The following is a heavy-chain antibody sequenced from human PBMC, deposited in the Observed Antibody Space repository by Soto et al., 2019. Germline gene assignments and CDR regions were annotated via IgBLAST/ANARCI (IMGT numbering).Heavy chain of an antibody. V-gene: IGHV1-18*01. Sequence: ASVKVSCKASGYTFTSYGISWVRQAPGQGLEWMGWISAYNGNTNYAQKLQGRVTMTTDTSTSTAYMELRSLRSDDTAMYYCARGLSTVTTSGMDVWGQGTTVTVSS. D-gene: IGHD4-17*01. CDR2: ISAYNGNT. CDR1: GYTFTSYG. CDR3: ARGLSTVTTSGMDV. J-gene: IGHJ6*02.